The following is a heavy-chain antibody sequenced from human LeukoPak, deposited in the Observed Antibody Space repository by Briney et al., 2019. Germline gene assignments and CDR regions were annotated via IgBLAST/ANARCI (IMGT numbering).Heavy chain of an antibody. CDR2: INHSGST. V-gene: IGHV4-34*01. J-gene: IGHJ6*03. Sequence: PSETLSLTCAVYGGSFSGYYWSWTRQPPGKGLEWIGEINHSGSTNYNPSLKSRVTISVDTSMNQFSLKLSSVTAADTAVYYCARGIVRGLWYYYYMDVWGKGTTVTVSS. D-gene: IGHD3-16*02. CDR1: GGSFSGYY. CDR3: ARGIVRGLWYYYYMDV.